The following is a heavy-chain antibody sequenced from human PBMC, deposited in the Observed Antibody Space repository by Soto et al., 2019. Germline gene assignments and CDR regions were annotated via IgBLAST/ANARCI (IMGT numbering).Heavy chain of an antibody. Sequence: QLQLQESGPGLVKPSETLSLTCTVSGGSISSSSYYWGWIRQPPGKGLEWIGSIYYSGSTYYNPSLKSRVTISVDTSKNQFSLKLSSVTAADTAVYYCARLEGSGSSPNYFDYWGQGTLVTVSS. D-gene: IGHD3-10*01. V-gene: IGHV4-39*01. CDR3: ARLEGSGSSPNYFDY. J-gene: IGHJ4*02. CDR2: IYYSGST. CDR1: GGSISSSSYY.